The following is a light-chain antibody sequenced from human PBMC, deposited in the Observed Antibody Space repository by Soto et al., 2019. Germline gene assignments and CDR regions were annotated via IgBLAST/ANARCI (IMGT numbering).Light chain of an antibody. J-gene: IGLJ2*01. Sequence: QSALTQPPSASGSPGQSVTISCTGTKTDIGGHKYVSWYQHHPGKAPKLIIYEVSERPSGVPDRFSGSKFGNAASLTVSGLQADDEAIYYCSSYTGTNNFVLFGGGTQVTVL. CDR2: EVS. CDR1: KTDIGGHKY. V-gene: IGLV2-8*01. CDR3: SSYTGTNNFVL.